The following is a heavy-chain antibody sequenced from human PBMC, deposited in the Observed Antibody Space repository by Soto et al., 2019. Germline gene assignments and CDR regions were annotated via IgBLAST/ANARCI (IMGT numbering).Heavy chain of an antibody. Sequence: ASVLVSCNASSGTFSSYIIIWVRQPPGQGLVWMGRIIPILGIANYAQKFQGSVTTTADDTTSTAHYELSNLRCEETAADYYWRAGYSYAHADYYDCMDVWGKGTTVTVSS. V-gene: IGHV1-69*02. D-gene: IGHD5-18*01. J-gene: IGHJ6*03. CDR2: IIPILGIA. CDR3: WRAGYSYAHADYYDCMDV. CDR1: SGTFSSYI.